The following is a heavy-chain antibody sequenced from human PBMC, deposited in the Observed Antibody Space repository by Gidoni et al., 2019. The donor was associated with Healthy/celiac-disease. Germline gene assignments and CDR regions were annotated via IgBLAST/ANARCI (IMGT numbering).Heavy chain of an antibody. CDR1: GGTLRSYA. CDR2: IIPILGIA. D-gene: IGHD4-17*01. V-gene: IGHV1-69*09. CDR3: AGDSDDYGDYNFDY. Sequence: QVQLVQSGAAVKTPGSSVKVSCDASGGTLRSYAISWVRQAPGQGLEWMGRIIPILGIANYAQRLQGRVTITTDKSTSTAYMELSSLRSEDTAVYYCAGDSDDYGDYNFDYWGQGTLVTVSS. J-gene: IGHJ4*02.